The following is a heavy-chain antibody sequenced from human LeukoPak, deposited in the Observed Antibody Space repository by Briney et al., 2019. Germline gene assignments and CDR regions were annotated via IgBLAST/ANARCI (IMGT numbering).Heavy chain of an antibody. Sequence: PAETLSLTCTVSGYSISSGYYWGWIRQAPGKGLEWIGSIYNSGSTYYNPSLKSRVTISVDMSKNQFSLKMSSVTAADTAVYYCARAYSSSWYWNWFDPWGQGTLVTVSS. CDR1: GYSISSGYY. CDR3: ARAYSSSWYWNWFDP. CDR2: IYNSGST. V-gene: IGHV4-38-2*02. D-gene: IGHD6-13*01. J-gene: IGHJ5*02.